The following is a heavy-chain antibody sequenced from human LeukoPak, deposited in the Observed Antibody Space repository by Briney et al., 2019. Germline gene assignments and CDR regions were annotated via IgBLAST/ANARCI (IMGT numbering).Heavy chain of an antibody. CDR2: ISGSGDST. CDR1: GCTFSSYV. Sequence: GGSLRLSCAASGCTFSSYVISWVRQAPGKGLEWVSAISGSGDSTYYSDSVKGRFTISRDNSKNTLYLQMNSLRAEDTAVYYCAKVTYDYLWGSFETWGQGTLVTVSS. D-gene: IGHD3-16*01. J-gene: IGHJ5*02. V-gene: IGHV3-23*01. CDR3: AKVTYDYLWGSFET.